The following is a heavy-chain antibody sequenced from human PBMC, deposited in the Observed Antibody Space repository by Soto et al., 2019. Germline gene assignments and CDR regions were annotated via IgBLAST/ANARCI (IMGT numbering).Heavy chain of an antibody. Sequence: QIRLEQSASEVKKPGASVRVSCKASGYTFATYGFSWVRQAPGQGLAWMGWISAYNGETRLAERGQGRVTMKTDTATATGYSDLRSLRTDDTAVYYCASTCPLGACYKHDLYKDGLDVWGQGTTIIVSS. V-gene: IGHV1-18*04. CDR3: ASTCPLGACYKHDLYKDGLDV. CDR1: GYTFATYG. CDR2: ISAYNGET. D-gene: IGHD2-21*02. J-gene: IGHJ6*02.